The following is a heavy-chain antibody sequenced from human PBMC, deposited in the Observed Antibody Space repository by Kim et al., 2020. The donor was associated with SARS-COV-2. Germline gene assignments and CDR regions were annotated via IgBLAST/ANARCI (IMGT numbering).Heavy chain of an antibody. J-gene: IGHJ4*02. D-gene: IGHD5-12*01. CDR3: ARVGDGYNLIDY. Sequence: GESLKISCKASGYSFSTYWIGWVRQMTGKGLEWMGIIYPGDSDTKYSPSFQGQVTISADKSISTAYLQWSSLKASDTAMYYCARVGDGYNLIDYWGQGTLVTVSS. CDR1: GYSFSTYW. V-gene: IGHV5-51*01. CDR2: IYPGDSDT.